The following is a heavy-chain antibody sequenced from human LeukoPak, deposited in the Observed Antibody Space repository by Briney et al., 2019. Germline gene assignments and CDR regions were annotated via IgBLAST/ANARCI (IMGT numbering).Heavy chain of an antibody. Sequence: ASVKVSCKASGYTFTSYDINWVRQATGQGLEWMGWMNPNSGNTGYAQKFQGRVTITRNTSISTAYMELSSLRSEDTAVYYCATGGPGYSSSWRWFDPWGQGTLVTVSS. J-gene: IGHJ5*02. V-gene: IGHV1-8*03. CDR3: ATGGPGYSSSWRWFDP. D-gene: IGHD6-13*01. CDR1: GYTFTSYD. CDR2: MNPNSGNT.